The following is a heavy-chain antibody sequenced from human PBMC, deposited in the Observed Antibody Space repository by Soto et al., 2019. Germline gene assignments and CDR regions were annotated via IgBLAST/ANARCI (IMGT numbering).Heavy chain of an antibody. V-gene: IGHV4-59*08. J-gene: IGHJ4*02. CDR1: GGSISGYY. CDR2: IYYSGST. Sequence: QVQLQESGPGLVKPSETLSLTCTVSGGSISGYYWSWIRQPPGTGLEWTGYIYYSGSTNYNPSLNRRVTGSIDTSKNQFSLNMSSVTAVDTGVYYGARHSGIRGSGSSKYYFDCWGQGTLVTVSP. D-gene: IGHD3-10*01. CDR3: ARHSGIRGSGSSKYYFDC.